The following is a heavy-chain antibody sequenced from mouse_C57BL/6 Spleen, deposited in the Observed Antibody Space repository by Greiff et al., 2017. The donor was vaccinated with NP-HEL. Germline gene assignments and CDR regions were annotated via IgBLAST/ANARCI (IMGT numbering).Heavy chain of an antibody. CDR1: GYTFTDYY. CDR3: ARDGNPYYFDY. V-gene: IGHV1-26*01. CDR2: INPNNGGT. J-gene: IGHJ2*01. D-gene: IGHD2-1*01. Sequence: VQLQQSGPELMKPGASVKISCKASGYTFTDYYMNWVKQSHGKSLEWIGDINPNNGGTSYNQKFKGKATLTVDKSSSTAYMELRSLTSEDSAVYYCARDGNPYYFDYWGQGTTLTVSS.